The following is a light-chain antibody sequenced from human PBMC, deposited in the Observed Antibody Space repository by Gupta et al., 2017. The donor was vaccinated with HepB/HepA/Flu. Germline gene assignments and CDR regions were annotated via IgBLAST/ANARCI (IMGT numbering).Light chain of an antibody. CDR3: QQESSSLVT. V-gene: IGKV3-20*01. CDR1: QSVSSRR. J-gene: IGKJ1*01. Sequence: EIVLTQSPGTLSMSPGETATLSCRASQSVSSRRLAWYQQKSGQAPRLLIYETSNRNNGTPNRFSGSGSGTEFTLTISRREPEDFAVYYCQQESSSLVTFGQGTKVEIK. CDR2: ETS.